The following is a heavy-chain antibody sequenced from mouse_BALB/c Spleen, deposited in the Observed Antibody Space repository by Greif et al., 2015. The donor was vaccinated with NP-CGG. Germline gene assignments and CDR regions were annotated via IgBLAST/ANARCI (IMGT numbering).Heavy chain of an antibody. V-gene: IGHV1S81*02. CDR1: GYTFTSYW. CDR3: ARGGLGPLFAY. D-gene: IGHD4-1*01. J-gene: IGHJ3*01. Sequence: QVQLQQSGAELVKPGASVKLSCKASGYTFTSYWMHWVKQRPGQGLEWIGEINPSNGRTNYNEKFKSKTTMTVDKSFSTAYLHLSSLTSEYSSVYDCARGGLGPLFAYWRQGTLVTVAA. CDR2: INPSNGRT.